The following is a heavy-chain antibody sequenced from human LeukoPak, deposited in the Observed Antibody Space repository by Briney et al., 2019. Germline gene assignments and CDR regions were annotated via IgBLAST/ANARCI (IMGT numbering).Heavy chain of an antibody. Sequence: ASVKVSCKVSGYTLTELSIHWVRQAPGKGLEWMGGFDPEDGETIYAQKFQGRVTMTEDTSTDTAYMELSSLRSEDTAVYYCATVGVVVITNAFDIWGQGTMVTVSS. CDR1: GYTLTELS. CDR2: FDPEDGET. CDR3: ATVGVVVITNAFDI. D-gene: IGHD3-22*01. V-gene: IGHV1-24*01. J-gene: IGHJ3*02.